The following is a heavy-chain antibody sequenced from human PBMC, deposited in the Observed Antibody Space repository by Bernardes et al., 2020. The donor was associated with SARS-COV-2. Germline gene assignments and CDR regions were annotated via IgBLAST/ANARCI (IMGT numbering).Heavy chain of an antibody. D-gene: IGHD6-13*01. CDR1: GFTIDDYA. CDR3: AKYRTWGYSSRWQLDY. V-gene: IGHV3-9*01. CDR2: SSWNSGSI. Sequence: FLSPSCASSGFTIDDYAMHWVRPAPGKGLEWVSGSSWNSGSIGYADSVKGRFIISRDNTKNSLYMQMNSLRAEDTALYYCAKYRTWGYSSRWQLDYWGQGNLVTGSS. J-gene: IGHJ4*02.